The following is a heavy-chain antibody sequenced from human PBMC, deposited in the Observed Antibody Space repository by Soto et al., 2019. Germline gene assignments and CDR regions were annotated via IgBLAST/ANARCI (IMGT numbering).Heavy chain of an antibody. CDR1: GFTFSSYW. CDR2: IKQDGSEK. J-gene: IGHJ3*02. D-gene: IGHD6-19*01. V-gene: IGHV3-7*01. CDR3: ARRMLPWLVPPSLPGAFDI. Sequence: EVQLVESGGGLVQPGGSLRLSCAASGFTFSSYWMSWVRQAPGKGLEWVANIKQDGSEKYYVDSVKGRFTISRDNAKNSLYLQMNSLRAEDTAVYFCARRMLPWLVPPSLPGAFDIWGQGTMVTVSS.